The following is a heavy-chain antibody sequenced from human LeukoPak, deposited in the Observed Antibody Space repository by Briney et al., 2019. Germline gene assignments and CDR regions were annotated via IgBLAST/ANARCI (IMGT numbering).Heavy chain of an antibody. V-gene: IGHV3-15*01. CDR1: GFPFSTAW. Sequence: GGSLRLSCAVSGFPFSTAWLTWVRQAPGKGLEWVGRIKSKNDGGTTGYAAPVKGRFTISRDDSKDTIYLQMNSLETEDTAMYYCCTDLQWEGGDFWGQGTLVTVSS. J-gene: IGHJ4*02. CDR2: IKSKNDGGTT. CDR3: CTDLQWEGGDF. D-gene: IGHD1-26*01.